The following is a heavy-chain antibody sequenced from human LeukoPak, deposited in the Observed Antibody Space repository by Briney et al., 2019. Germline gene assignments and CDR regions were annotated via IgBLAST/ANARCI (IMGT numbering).Heavy chain of an antibody. CDR3: ARGGREWSGYPQD. CDR1: GYTFTSYG. D-gene: IGHD3-3*01. CDR2: INPNSGGT. J-gene: IGHJ4*02. V-gene: IGHV1-2*02. Sequence: ASVKVSCKASGYTFTSYGISWVRQAPGQGLEWLGWINPNSGGTNSAQKLLARVSMTRDTSFNTVYIELRRLKSDDTAVYYCARGGREWSGYPQDWGQGTLVTVS.